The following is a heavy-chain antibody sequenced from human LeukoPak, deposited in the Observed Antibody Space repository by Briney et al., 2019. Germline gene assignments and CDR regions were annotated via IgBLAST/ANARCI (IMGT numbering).Heavy chain of an antibody. Sequence: SETLSLTCTVSGGSISSGGYYWSWIRQPPGKGLEWIGYIYHSGSTYYNPSLKSRVTISVDRSKNQFSLKLSSVTAADTAVYYCARGDKGERITGTTWNYWGQGTLVTVSS. D-gene: IGHD1-7*01. CDR1: GGSISSGGYY. CDR2: IYHSGST. J-gene: IGHJ4*02. V-gene: IGHV4-30-2*01. CDR3: ARGDKGERITGTTWNY.